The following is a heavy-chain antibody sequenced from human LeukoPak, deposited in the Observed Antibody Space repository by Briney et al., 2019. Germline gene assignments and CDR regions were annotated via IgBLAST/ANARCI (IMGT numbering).Heavy chain of an antibody. V-gene: IGHV3-21*01. D-gene: IGHD6-13*01. CDR2: ISSSSSYI. CDR3: ARTGIAAAGTPDY. CDR1: GFTFSSYS. J-gene: IGHJ4*02. Sequence: PGGSLRLSCAASGFTFSSYSMNWVRQAPGKGLEWVSSISSSSSYIYYADSVKGRFTISRDNAKNSLYLQMNSLRAEDTAVYYCARTGIAAAGTPDYWGQGTLVTVSS.